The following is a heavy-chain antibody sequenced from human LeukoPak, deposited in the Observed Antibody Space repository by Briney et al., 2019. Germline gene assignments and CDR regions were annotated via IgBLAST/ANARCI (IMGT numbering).Heavy chain of an antibody. CDR1: GGSFSDYY. CDR2: INHSGST. J-gene: IGHJ6*02. D-gene: IGHD4-11*01. Sequence: SETLSLTCAVYGGSFSDYYWTWIRQPPGKGLEWIGEINHSGSTNYNPSLKSRVTISVDTSKKQFFLRLSSVTAADTATYYCARVGGSNFYNYGMDVWGQGTTVIVSS. CDR3: ARVGGSNFYNYGMDV. V-gene: IGHV4-34*01.